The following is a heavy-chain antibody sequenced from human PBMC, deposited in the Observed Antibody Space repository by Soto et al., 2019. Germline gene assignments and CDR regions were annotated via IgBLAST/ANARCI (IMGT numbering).Heavy chain of an antibody. Sequence: QVQLVESGGGVVQPGRSLRLSCAASGFTFSTYGMHWVRQAPGKGLEWVAIIWYDGRNKFYADSVKGRFTISRDNSKNTMHLQMISLSADDTAVYSCSRDYFSFPADSRGYYPDYWGQGTRVPVSS. CDR1: GFTFSTYG. V-gene: IGHV3-33*01. CDR2: IWYDGRNK. CDR3: SRDYFSFPADSRGYYPDY. J-gene: IGHJ4*02. D-gene: IGHD3-22*01.